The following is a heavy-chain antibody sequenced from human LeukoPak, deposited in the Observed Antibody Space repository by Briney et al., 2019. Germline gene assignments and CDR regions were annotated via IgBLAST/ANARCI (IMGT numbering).Heavy chain of an antibody. CDR2: IWYDGSNK. J-gene: IGHJ4*02. CDR3: ARALPGIAAAGTFDY. Sequence: GRSLRLSCAASRSTFSSYVMHWVRQAPGKGLEWVAVIWYDGSNKYYADSVKGRFTISRDNSKNTLYLQMNSLRAEDTAVYYCARALPGIAAAGTFDYWGQGTLVTVSS. V-gene: IGHV3-33*01. CDR1: RSTFSSYV. D-gene: IGHD6-13*01.